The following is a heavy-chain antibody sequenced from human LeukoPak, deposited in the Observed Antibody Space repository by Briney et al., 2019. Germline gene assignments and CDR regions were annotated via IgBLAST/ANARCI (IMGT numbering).Heavy chain of an antibody. Sequence: SETLSLTCTVSGGSINSGSYYWSWIRQPPGKELEWIGEINHSGSTNYNPSLKSRVTISVDTSKNQFSLKLSSVTAADTAVYYCARVGGFVLRFLEWSNWFDPWGQGTLVTVSS. D-gene: IGHD3-3*01. J-gene: IGHJ5*02. CDR3: ARVGGFVLRFLEWSNWFDP. CDR2: INHSGST. V-gene: IGHV4-39*07. CDR1: GGSINSGSYY.